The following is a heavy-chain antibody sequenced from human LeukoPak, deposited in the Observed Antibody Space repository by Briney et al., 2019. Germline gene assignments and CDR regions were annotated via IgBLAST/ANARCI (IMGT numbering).Heavy chain of an antibody. Sequence: GSAVTVSCKASVCTLPPYGWSRVGQAPAQGREWMGGISGNNDNTDYVQKFQGRVTMTTDTSTSTDYMELRSLRSDDTAVYYCARDPRSGIAAAGTRFDPWGQGTLVTVSS. CDR2: ISGNNDNT. CDR1: VCTLPPYG. CDR3: ARDPRSGIAAAGTRFDP. D-gene: IGHD6-13*01. V-gene: IGHV1-18*01. J-gene: IGHJ5*02.